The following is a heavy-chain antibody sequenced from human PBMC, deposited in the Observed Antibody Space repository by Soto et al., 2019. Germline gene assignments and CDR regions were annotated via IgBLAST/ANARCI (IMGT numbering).Heavy chain of an antibody. J-gene: IGHJ6*02. CDR1: GGTFSSYA. CDR3: AREAPSLNIVVVPAALYYGLDV. V-gene: IGHV1-69*01. Sequence: QVQLVQSGAEVKKPGSSVKVSCKASGGTFSSYAISWVRQAPGQGLEWMGGSIPIFGTANYAQKFQGRVTITADASTSRAYRELSSLRSEDNAVYYCAREAPSLNIVVVPAALYYGLDVWGQGTTVTVSS. D-gene: IGHD2-2*01. CDR2: SIPIFGTA.